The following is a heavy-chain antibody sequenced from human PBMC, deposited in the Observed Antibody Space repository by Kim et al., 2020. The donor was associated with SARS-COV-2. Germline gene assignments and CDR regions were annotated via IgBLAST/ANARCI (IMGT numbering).Heavy chain of an antibody. CDR1: GFTFSSYG. D-gene: IGHD6-13*01. CDR3: AKGWLGSSTLHFAY. V-gene: IGHV3-30*18. J-gene: IGHJ4*02. CDR2: ISYDGSNK. Sequence: GGSLRLSCAASGFTFSSYGMHWVRQAPGKGLEWVAVISYDGSNKYYADSVKGRFTISRDNSKNTLYLQMNSLRAEDTAVYYCAKGWLGSSTLHFAYWGQGTLGTVSP.